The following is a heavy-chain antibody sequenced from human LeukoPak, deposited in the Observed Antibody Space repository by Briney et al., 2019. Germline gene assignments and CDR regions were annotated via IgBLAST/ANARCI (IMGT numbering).Heavy chain of an antibody. Sequence: GGSLRLSCAASGFTFSSYSMNWVRQAPGKGLEWVSYISSSSNTIYYADSVKGRFTISRDNSKNTLYLQMNSLRAEDTAVYYCARDQYSSGWYAYYYYYYGMDVWGQGTTVTVSS. CDR2: ISSSSNTI. CDR1: GFTFSSYS. J-gene: IGHJ6*02. V-gene: IGHV3-48*01. D-gene: IGHD6-19*01. CDR3: ARDQYSSGWYAYYYYYYGMDV.